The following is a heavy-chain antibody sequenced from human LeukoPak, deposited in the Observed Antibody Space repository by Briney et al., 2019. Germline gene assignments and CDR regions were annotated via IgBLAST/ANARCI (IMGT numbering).Heavy chain of an antibody. V-gene: IGHV1-2*02. CDR2: INPNSGGT. CDR1: GYTFTGYY. CDR3: ARDPTPSITIFGVVSDLSWFDP. Sequence: ASVKVSFKASGYTFTGYYMHWVRQAPGQGLEWMGWINPNSGGTNYAQKFQGRVTMTRDTSISTAYMELSRLRSDDTAVYYCARDPTPSITIFGVVSDLSWFDPWGQGTLVTVSS. J-gene: IGHJ5*02. D-gene: IGHD3-3*01.